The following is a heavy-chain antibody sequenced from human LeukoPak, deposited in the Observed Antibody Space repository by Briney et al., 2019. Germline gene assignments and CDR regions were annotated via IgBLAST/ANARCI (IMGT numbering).Heavy chain of an antibody. CDR1: GYSISSGYY. V-gene: IGHV4-38-2*02. CDR2: IYHSGST. Sequence: PSQTLSLTCNVSGYSISSGYYWGWIRQPPGKGLQWIGTIYHSGSTYYNPSLKSRVTISVDTSKNQFSLKVNSVTAADTAVYYCARGRQFWGQGTLVTVSS. J-gene: IGHJ4*02. CDR3: ARGRQF.